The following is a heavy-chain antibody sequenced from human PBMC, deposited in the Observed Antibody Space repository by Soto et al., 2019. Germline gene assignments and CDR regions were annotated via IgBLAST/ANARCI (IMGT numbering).Heavy chain of an antibody. D-gene: IGHD1-26*01. V-gene: IGHV3-11*05. CDR1: GFTFTDYY. Sequence: TGGSLRLSCAASGFTFTDYYMTWVRQAPGKGPELVSYISPSSADTNYADSVKGRFTISRDNAKNSLYLQMNNLRAEDTAVYFCTRGPRRGDYWGQGTLVTVSS. CDR2: ISPSSADT. J-gene: IGHJ4*02. CDR3: TRGPRRGDY.